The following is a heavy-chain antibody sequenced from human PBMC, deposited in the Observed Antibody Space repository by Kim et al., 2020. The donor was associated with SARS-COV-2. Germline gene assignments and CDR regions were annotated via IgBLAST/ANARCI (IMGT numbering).Heavy chain of an antibody. CDR3: ARVRRYCSSTSCYAGGWFDP. V-gene: IGHV4-34*01. D-gene: IGHD2-2*01. CDR2: INHSGST. CDR1: GGSFSGYY. Sequence: SETLSLTCAVYGGSFSGYYWSWIRQPPGKGLEWIGEINHSGSTNYNPSLKSRVTISVDTSKNQFSLKLSSVTAADTAVYYCARVRRYCSSTSCYAGGWFDPWGQGTLVTVSS. J-gene: IGHJ5*02.